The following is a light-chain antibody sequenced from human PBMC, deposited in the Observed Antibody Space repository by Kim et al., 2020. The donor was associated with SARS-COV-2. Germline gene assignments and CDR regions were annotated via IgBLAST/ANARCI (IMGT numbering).Light chain of an antibody. V-gene: IGLV3-1*01. CDR1: KLGDKY. CDR3: QAWDSSTVV. J-gene: IGLJ2*01. Sequence: VSPGQTASITCSGDKLGDKYACWYQQKPGQSPVLVIYQDNKRPSGIPERFSGSNSGNTATLTISGTQAMDEADYYCQAWDSSTVVFGGGTQLTVL. CDR2: QDN.